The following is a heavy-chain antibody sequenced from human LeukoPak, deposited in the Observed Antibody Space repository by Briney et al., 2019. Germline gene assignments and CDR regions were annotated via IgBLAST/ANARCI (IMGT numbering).Heavy chain of an antibody. J-gene: IGHJ4*02. CDR2: INPSGGST. V-gene: IGHV1-46*01. D-gene: IGHD1-26*01. CDR3: AREGSGSYFNPSRDFDY. CDR1: GYTFTSYY. Sequence: GASVKVSCKASGYTFTSYYMHWVRRAPGQGLEWMGIINPSGGSTSYAQKFQGRVTMTRDTSTSTVYMELSSLRSEDTAVYYCAREGSGSYFNPSRDFDYWGQGTLVTVSS.